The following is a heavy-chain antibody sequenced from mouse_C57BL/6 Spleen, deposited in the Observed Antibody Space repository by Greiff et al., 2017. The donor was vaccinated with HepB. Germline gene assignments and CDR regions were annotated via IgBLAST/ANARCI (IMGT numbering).Heavy chain of an antibody. Sequence: VQLQQSGAELVMPGASVKLSCMASGYTFTSYWMHWVKQRPGQGLEWIGEIDPSDSYTNYNQKFKGKSTLTVDKSSSTAYMQLSSLTSEDSAVYYCARHGSSYHWYFDVWGTGTTVTVSS. J-gene: IGHJ1*03. V-gene: IGHV1-69*01. D-gene: IGHD1-1*01. CDR3: ARHGSSYHWYFDV. CDR2: IDPSDSYT. CDR1: GYTFTSYW.